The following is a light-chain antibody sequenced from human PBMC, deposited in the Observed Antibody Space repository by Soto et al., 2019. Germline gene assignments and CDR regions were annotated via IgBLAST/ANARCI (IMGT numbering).Light chain of an antibody. CDR2: SAS. CDR1: QNIRDF. CDR3: QQTYSTPPT. Sequence: EIQMTQSSSPLSASLGDRVSIPCGASQNIRDFLNWYQQKQGKAPELLIFSASSLQSGVPSRFSGSVSGTDGTITIGSLQTEDGATYFCQQTYSTPPTFGQGTKVDIK. J-gene: IGKJ1*01. V-gene: IGKV1-39*01.